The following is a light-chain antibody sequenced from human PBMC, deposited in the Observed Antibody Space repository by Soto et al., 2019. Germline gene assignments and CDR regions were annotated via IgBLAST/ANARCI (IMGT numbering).Light chain of an antibody. V-gene: IGKV1-6*01. J-gene: IGKJ1*01. CDR3: LQDYNYPLA. CDR1: QSISSY. CDR2: AAS. Sequence: IQMTQSPSSLSASVGDRVTITCRASQSISSYLNWYQQKPGKAPKLLIYAASSLQSGVPSRFSGSGSATDFTLTISPLQTEDSATYYCLQDYNYPLAFGQGTKVDIK.